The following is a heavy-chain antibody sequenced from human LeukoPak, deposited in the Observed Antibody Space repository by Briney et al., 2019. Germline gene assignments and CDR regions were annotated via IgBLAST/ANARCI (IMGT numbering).Heavy chain of an antibody. D-gene: IGHD1-7*01. CDR1: GFTFSDYY. CDR3: ARVEWSNWHYNYFDY. CDR2: ISSSGSTI. J-gene: IGHJ4*02. Sequence: PGGSLRLSCAASGFTFSDYYMSWIRQAPGKGLEWVSYISSSGSTIYYADSVKGRFTISRDNAKNSLYLQMNSLRAEDTAVYYCARVEWSNWHYNYFDYWGQGTLVTVSS. V-gene: IGHV3-11*01.